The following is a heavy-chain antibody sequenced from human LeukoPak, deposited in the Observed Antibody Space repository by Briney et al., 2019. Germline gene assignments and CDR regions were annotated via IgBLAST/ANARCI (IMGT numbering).Heavy chain of an antibody. J-gene: IGHJ5*02. CDR2: ISSNGGST. CDR1: GFTFSTSA. V-gene: IGHV3-64D*09. D-gene: IGHD3-10*01. CDR3: VGVRWFGGSNWFDP. Sequence: GGSLRLSCSASGFTFSTSAMHWVRQAPGKGLEYVSAISSNGGSTYYADSVKGRFTISRDNSKNTLHLQMSSLRAEDTAVYYCVGVRWFGGSNWFDPWGQGTLVTASS.